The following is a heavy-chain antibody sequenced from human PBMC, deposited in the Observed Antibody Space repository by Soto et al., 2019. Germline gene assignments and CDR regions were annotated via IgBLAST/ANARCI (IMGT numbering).Heavy chain of an antibody. CDR2: IGSSGDNT. V-gene: IGHV3-23*01. CDR3: AKFYGSGLTSYYYGMDV. J-gene: IGHJ6*02. CDR1: GFTFSNYA. D-gene: IGHD3-10*01. Sequence: GGSLRLSCAASGFTFSNYAMSWVRQAPGKGLEWVSAIGSSGDNTYYADSVKGRFSISRDNSKNTLYLQMNNLRVEDTAEYYCAKFYGSGLTSYYYGMDVWGQGTTVTVSS.